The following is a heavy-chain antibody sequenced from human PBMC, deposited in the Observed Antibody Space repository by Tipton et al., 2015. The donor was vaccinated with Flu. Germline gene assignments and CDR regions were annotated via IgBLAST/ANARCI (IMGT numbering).Heavy chain of an antibody. CDR3: ARNLYSSVWLLGY. CDR2: MSGSGGST. Sequence: SLRLSCAASGFTFSSYAMSWVRQAPGKGLEWVSGMSGSGGSTYYADSVRGRFTISRDNSKNTLYLQMHSLRAEDTAVYYCARNLYSSVWLLGYWGQGTVVAVSS. D-gene: IGHD6-19*01. V-gene: IGHV3-23*01. CDR1: GFTFSSYA. J-gene: IGHJ4*02.